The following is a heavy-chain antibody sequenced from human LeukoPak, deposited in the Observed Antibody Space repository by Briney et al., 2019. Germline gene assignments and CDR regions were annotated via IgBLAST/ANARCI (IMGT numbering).Heavy chain of an antibody. J-gene: IGHJ4*02. Sequence: ASVKVSCKASGYTFTSYGISWVRQAPGQGLEWMGWISAYNGNTNYAQKLQGRVTMTTDTSTSTAYMELRSLRSDDTAVYYCARDPYGSGSYSPTHFDYWGQGTLVTVSS. D-gene: IGHD3-10*01. V-gene: IGHV1-18*01. CDR1: GYTFTSYG. CDR2: ISAYNGNT. CDR3: ARDPYGSGSYSPTHFDY.